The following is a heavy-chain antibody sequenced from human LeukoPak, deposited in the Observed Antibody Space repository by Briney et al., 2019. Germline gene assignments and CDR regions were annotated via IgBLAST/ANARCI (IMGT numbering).Heavy chain of an antibody. D-gene: IGHD5-18*01. CDR2: ISYDGSNK. CDR3: AKAYSYGSKVYYYYGMDV. CDR1: GFTFSSYG. V-gene: IGHV3-30*18. J-gene: IGHJ6*02. Sequence: GGSLRLSCAASGFTFSSYGMHWVRQAPGKGLEWVAVISYDGSNKYYADSVKGRFTISRDNSKNTLYLQMNSLRAEDTAAYYCAKAYSYGSKVYYYYGMDVWGQGTTVTVSS.